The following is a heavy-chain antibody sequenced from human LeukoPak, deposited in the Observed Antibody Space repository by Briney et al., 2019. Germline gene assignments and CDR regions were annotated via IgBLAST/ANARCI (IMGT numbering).Heavy chain of an antibody. CDR1: GGSISSYY. Sequence: SETLSLTCTVSGGSISSYYWSWIRQPPGKGLEWIGYVYYRGTNYNPSLKSRITMSVDTSKNQFSLKLSSVTAADTAVYYCAREKLGLDYWGQGTLVTVSS. J-gene: IGHJ4*02. CDR3: AREKLGLDY. CDR2: VYYRGT. V-gene: IGHV4-59*12.